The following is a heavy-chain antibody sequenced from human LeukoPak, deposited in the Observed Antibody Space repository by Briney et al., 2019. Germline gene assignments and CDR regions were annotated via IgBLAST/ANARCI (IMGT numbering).Heavy chain of an antibody. Sequence: PSETLSLTCAVYGGSFSGYYWTSIRQSPGKGLEWIGEINHSGSTNYNPSLKSRVTISLDTSTDQFSLKLSSVTAADTALYFCAGGPSVRYYAGSGYYYFDYWGQGTLVTVSS. CDR3: AGGPSVRYYAGSGYYYFDY. CDR1: GGSFSGYY. V-gene: IGHV4-34*01. CDR2: INHSGST. J-gene: IGHJ4*02. D-gene: IGHD3-22*01.